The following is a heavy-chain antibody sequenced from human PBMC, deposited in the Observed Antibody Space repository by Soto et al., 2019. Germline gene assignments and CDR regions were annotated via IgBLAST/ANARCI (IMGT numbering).Heavy chain of an antibody. CDR1: GGSISSYY. V-gene: IGHV4-4*07. D-gene: IGHD2-2*02. J-gene: IGHJ6*02. Sequence: PSETLSLTCTVSGGSISSYYWSWIRQPAGKGLEWIGRIYTSGSTNYNPSLKSRVTMSVDTSKNQFSLKLSSVTAADTAVYYCARLGGDCSGTSCYSYYYYGMDVWGQGTTVTVSS. CDR3: ARLGGDCSGTSCYSYYYYGMDV. CDR2: IYTSGST.